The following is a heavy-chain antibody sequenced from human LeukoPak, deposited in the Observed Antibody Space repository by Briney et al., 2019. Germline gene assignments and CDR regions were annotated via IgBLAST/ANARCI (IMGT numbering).Heavy chain of an antibody. CDR2: FDPEDGET. CDR1: GYTLTELS. D-gene: IGHD6-13*01. CDR3: ATRAPSSSSWYRSSWFDP. V-gene: IGHV1-24*01. J-gene: IGHJ5*02. Sequence: ASVKVSCKVSGYTLTELSMHWVRQAPGKGLEWMGGFDPEDGETIYAQKFQGRVTMTEDTSTDTAYMELSSLRSEDTAVYYCATRAPSSSSWYRSSWFDPWGQGTLVTVSS.